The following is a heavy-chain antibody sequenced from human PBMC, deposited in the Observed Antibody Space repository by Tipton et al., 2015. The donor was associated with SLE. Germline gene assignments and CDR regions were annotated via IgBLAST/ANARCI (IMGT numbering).Heavy chain of an antibody. CDR3: ARDITVRGEDY. J-gene: IGHJ4*02. D-gene: IGHD3-10*01. CDR1: GGTFSSYG. V-gene: IGHV1-69*01. Sequence: QLVQSGAEVKKPGSSVKVSCKASGGTFSSYGISWVRQAPGQGLEWMGGIIPIFGTATYAQKFQGRVTITADDSTSTAYMELSSLRSEDTAVYYCARDITVRGEDYWGQGTLVTVSS. CDR2: IIPIFGTA.